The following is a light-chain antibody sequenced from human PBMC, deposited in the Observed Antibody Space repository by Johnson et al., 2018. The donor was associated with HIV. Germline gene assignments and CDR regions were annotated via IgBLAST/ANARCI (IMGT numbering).Light chain of an antibody. J-gene: IGLJ1*01. CDR2: DNH. CDR3: GTWDSSLTPHYV. Sequence: QAVLTKPPSVSAAPGQKVTISCSGSSSDMGNYAVSWYQQVPGTAPKLLIYDNHKRPSGIPDRFSGSKSGTSATLVITGLQPADEADYYCGTWDSSLTPHYVFGTGTTITVL. CDR1: SSDMGNYA. V-gene: IGLV1-51*01.